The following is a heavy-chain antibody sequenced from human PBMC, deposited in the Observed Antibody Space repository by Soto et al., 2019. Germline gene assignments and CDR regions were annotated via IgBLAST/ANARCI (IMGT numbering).Heavy chain of an antibody. CDR1: GGTFRGHA. CDR2: SIPMFGTT. D-gene: IGHD3-10*01. J-gene: IGHJ6*02. CDR3: ARDEKVYPSGKYAMDV. Sequence: QVPLVQSGAEVKKPGSSVKVSCRASGGTFRGHAISWLRQAPGQGLEWMGGSIPMFGTTNYAQKFQGRVTITADESTTTVYMEVSSLRSEDTDVYYCARDEKVYPSGKYAMDVWGQGTTVTVSS. V-gene: IGHV1-69*01.